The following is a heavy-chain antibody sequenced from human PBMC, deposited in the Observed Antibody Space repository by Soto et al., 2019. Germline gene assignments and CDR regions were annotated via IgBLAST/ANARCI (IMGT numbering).Heavy chain of an antibody. CDR3: ARVGGSSWSLLPGHFDY. V-gene: IGHV4-30-4*01. J-gene: IGHJ4*02. Sequence: SETLSLTCTVSGGSISSGDYYWSWIRQPPGKGLEWIGYIYYSGSTYYNPSLKSRVTISVDTSKNQFSLKLSSVTAADTAVYYCARVGGSSWSLLPGHFDYWGQGTLVTVSS. D-gene: IGHD6-13*01. CDR2: IYYSGST. CDR1: GGSISSGDYY.